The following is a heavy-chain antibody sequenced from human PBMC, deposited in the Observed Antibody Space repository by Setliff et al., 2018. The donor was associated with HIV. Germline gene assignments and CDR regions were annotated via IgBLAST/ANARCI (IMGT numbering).Heavy chain of an antibody. D-gene: IGHD6-13*01. Sequence: PSETLSLTCTVSGDSIGFSGYFWNWIRQHPGKGLEWIGYIYYSGSTFYNPSLKSRAAISIDTSKNQFFLKLKSVTVADTAVYYCAREPDKIAAADSWGQGTLVTVSS. CDR1: GDSIGFSGYF. V-gene: IGHV4-31*03. CDR3: AREPDKIAAADS. J-gene: IGHJ4*02. CDR2: IYYSGST.